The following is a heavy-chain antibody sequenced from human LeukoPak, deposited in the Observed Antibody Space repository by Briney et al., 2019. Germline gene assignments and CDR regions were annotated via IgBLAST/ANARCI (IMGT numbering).Heavy chain of an antibody. D-gene: IGHD3-10*01. J-gene: IGHJ3*02. V-gene: IGHV3-30*02. Sequence: GGSLRLSCAASGFAFSAYGMHWVRQAPGKGLEWLSFIRHDGSSQYYVDSVKGRFTISKDNSKSTLSLQMNSLRAEDTAVYYCARDVGPYYYGSGSSSAFDIWSQGTLVTVPS. CDR2: IRHDGSSQ. CDR1: GFAFSAYG. CDR3: ARDVGPYYYGSGSSSAFDI.